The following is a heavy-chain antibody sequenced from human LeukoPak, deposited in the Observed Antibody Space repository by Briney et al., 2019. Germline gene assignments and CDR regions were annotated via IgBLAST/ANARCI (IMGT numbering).Heavy chain of an antibody. J-gene: IGHJ6*02. V-gene: IGHV4-4*02. D-gene: IGHD3-10*01. CDR1: GGSISSSNW. CDR2: IYHSGST. CDR3: ARLPSLWFGELVMDV. Sequence: KASGTLSLTCAVSGGSISSSNWWSWVRQPPGKGLEWIGEIYHSGSTNYNPSLKSRVTISVDKSKNQFSLKLSSVTAADTAVYYCARLPSLWFGELVMDVWGQGTTVTVSS.